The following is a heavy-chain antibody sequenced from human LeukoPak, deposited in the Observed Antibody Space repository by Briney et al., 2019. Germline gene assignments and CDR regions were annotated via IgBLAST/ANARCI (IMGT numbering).Heavy chain of an antibody. CDR1: GFTFSSYW. CDR2: IKQDGSEK. V-gene: IGHV3-7*03. D-gene: IGHD2-15*01. Sequence: GGSLRLSCAASGFTFSSYWMSWVRQAPGKGLEGVADIKQDGSEKYYVDSVKGRFTISRDNAKTSLYLQMNSLRAEDTAVYYCARVGYCSGGSCYVPFDYWGQGTLVTVSS. CDR3: ARVGYCSGGSCYVPFDY. J-gene: IGHJ4*02.